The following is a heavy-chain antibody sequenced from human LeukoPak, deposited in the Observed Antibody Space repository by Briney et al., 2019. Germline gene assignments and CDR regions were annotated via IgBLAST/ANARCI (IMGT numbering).Heavy chain of an antibody. Sequence: PGGSLRLSCAASGFTFSSYAMSWVRQAPGKGLEWVSAISGSGGSTYYADSVKGRFTISRDNSKNTLYLQVNSLRAEDTAVYYCAKVYDFWSGYYDYWGQGTLVTVSS. V-gene: IGHV3-23*01. D-gene: IGHD3-3*01. J-gene: IGHJ4*02. CDR3: AKVYDFWSGYYDY. CDR2: ISGSGGST. CDR1: GFTFSSYA.